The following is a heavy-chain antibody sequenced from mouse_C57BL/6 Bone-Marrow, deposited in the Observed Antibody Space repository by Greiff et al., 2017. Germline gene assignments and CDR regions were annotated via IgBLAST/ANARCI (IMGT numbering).Heavy chain of an antibody. D-gene: IGHD3-2*02. Sequence: QVQLQQPGAELVMPGASVKLSCKASGYTFTSYWMHWVKQRPGQGLEWIGEIDPSDSYTNYNQKFKGKATLTVDKSSSTAYMQLSSLTSEDAAVXYCSRSRGLDCSARHWGQGTTLTVSS. V-gene: IGHV1-69*01. CDR2: IDPSDSYT. CDR3: SRSRGLDCSARH. CDR1: GYTFTSYW. J-gene: IGHJ2*01.